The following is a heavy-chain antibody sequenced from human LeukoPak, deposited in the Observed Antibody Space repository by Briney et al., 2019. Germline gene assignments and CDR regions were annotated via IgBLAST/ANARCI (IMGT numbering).Heavy chain of an antibody. CDR3: ARDYYGSGSYSHWYFDL. J-gene: IGHJ2*01. CDR2: INPSGGST. CDR1: GYTFTSYY. D-gene: IGHD3-10*01. Sequence: ASVKVSCKASGYTFTSYYMHWVRQAPGQGLEWMGIINPSGGSTSYAQKFQGRVTMTRDTSTSTAYMELSSLRSEDTAVYYCARDYYGSGSYSHWYFDLWGRGTLVTVSS. V-gene: IGHV1-46*01.